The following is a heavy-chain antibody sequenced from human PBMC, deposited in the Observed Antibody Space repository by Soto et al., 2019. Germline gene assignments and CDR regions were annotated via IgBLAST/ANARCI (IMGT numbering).Heavy chain of an antibody. CDR1: GGTFSSYA. J-gene: IGHJ5*02. CDR3: ARVGVPFYDFWSRFDP. D-gene: IGHD3-3*01. V-gene: IGHV1-69*01. Sequence: QVQLVQSGAEVKKPGSSVKVSCKASGGTFSSYAISWVRQAPGQGLEWMGGIIPIFGTANYAQKFQGRVTITADEPTSTAYMELSRLRTEDTAVYYCARVGVPFYDFWSRFDPWGQGTLVTVSS. CDR2: IIPIFGTA.